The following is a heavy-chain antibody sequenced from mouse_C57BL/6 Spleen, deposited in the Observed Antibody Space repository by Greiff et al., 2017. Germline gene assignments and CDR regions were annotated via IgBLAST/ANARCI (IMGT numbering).Heavy chain of an antibody. J-gene: IGHJ2*01. CDR1: GFTFSDYY. V-gene: IGHV5-12*01. CDR3: ARQGGGYFDY. CDR2: ISNGGGST. Sequence: EVKLMESGGGLVQPGGSLKLSCAASGFTFSDYYMYWVRQTPEKRLEWVAYISNGGGSTYYPDTVKGRFTISRDNAKNTLYLQMSRLKSEDTAMYYCARQGGGYFDYWGQGTTLTVSS.